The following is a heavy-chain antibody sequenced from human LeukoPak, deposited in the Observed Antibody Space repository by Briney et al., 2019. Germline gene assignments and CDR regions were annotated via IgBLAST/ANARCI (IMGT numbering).Heavy chain of an antibody. CDR2: IRSKANSYAT. D-gene: IGHD1-1*01. J-gene: IGHJ6*04. CDR1: GFTFSGSA. V-gene: IGHV3-73*01. Sequence: GGSLRLSCAASGFTFSGSAMHWVRQASGKGLGWVGRIRSKANSYATAYAASVKGRFTISRDDSKNTAYLQMNSLKTEDTAVYYCRTGTTEDVWGKGTTVTVSS. CDR3: RTGTTEDV.